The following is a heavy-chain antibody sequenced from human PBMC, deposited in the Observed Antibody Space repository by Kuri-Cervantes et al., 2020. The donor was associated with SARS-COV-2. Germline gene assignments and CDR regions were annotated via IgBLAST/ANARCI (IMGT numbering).Heavy chain of an antibody. CDR3: ARDRGYSSSWYDGSYYFDY. Sequence: GESLKISCAASGFTFSSYWMSWVRQAPGKGLEWVANIKQDGSEKYYVDSVKGRFTISRDNAKNSLYLQMNSLRAEGTAVYYCARDRGYSSSWYDGSYYFDYWGQGTLVTVSS. J-gene: IGHJ4*02. V-gene: IGHV3-7*01. D-gene: IGHD6-13*01. CDR2: IKQDGSEK. CDR1: GFTFSSYW.